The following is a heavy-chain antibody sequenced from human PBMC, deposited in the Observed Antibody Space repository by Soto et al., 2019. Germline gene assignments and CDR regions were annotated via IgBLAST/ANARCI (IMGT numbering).Heavy chain of an antibody. CDR1: GGSISSSSYY. CDR3: ARQPRTRGYFDY. Sequence: PSETLSLTCTVSGGSISSSSYYWGWIRQPPGKGLEWIGSIYYSGSTYYNPSLKSRVTISVDTSKSQFSLKLSSVTAADTAVYYCARQPRTRGYFDYWGQGTLVTVSS. V-gene: IGHV4-39*01. D-gene: IGHD3-22*01. CDR2: IYYSGST. J-gene: IGHJ4*02.